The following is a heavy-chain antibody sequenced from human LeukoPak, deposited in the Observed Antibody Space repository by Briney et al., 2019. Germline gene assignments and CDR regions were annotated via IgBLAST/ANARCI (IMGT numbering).Heavy chain of an antibody. CDR1: GYTFTSYD. Sequence: GASVKVSCKASGYTFTSYDINWVRQATGQGLEWMGGIIPIFGTRKYAQKFQGRVTIIADKPTSTVHMELSSLRSEDTAVYYCARSDNYYGSEMGGFHYYNYMDVWGKGTTVTVSS. CDR3: ARSDNYYGSEMGGFHYYNYMDV. CDR2: IIPIFGTR. D-gene: IGHD3-10*01. V-gene: IGHV1-69*06. J-gene: IGHJ6*03.